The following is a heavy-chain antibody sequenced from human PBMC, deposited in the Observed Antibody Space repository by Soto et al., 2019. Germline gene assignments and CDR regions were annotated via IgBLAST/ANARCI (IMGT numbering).Heavy chain of an antibody. Sequence: PSVTLSLTCTISNGSIGSYYLTWIRQPPGKGLEWIGHIYYSGSTNYNPSLKSRLTLSLDTSKNQFSLKLTSVTAADTAVYYCARVGRLITAAGLLDAWGQGTLVTVYS. CDR3: ARVGRLITAAGLLDA. CDR1: NGSIGSYY. J-gene: IGHJ5*02. V-gene: IGHV4-59*01. CDR2: IYYSGST. D-gene: IGHD6-13*01.